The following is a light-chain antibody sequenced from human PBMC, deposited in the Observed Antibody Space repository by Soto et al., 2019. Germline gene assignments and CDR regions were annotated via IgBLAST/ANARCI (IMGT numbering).Light chain of an antibody. CDR3: SSYTTSRAYV. J-gene: IGLJ1*01. CDR1: SSDVGAYNY. Sequence: QSVLTQPASVSGSPGQSITISYTGTSSDVGAYNYVSWYQQQSGKAPKLMIHEVSNRPSGVSNRFSGSKSGNTASLTISGLQAEDEADYYCSSYTTSRAYVFGIGTKVTVL. V-gene: IGLV2-14*01. CDR2: EVS.